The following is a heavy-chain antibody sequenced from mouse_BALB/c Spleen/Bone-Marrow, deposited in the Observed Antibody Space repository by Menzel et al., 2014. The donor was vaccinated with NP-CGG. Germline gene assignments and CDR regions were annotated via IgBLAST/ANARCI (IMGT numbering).Heavy chain of an antibody. J-gene: IGHJ2*01. Sequence: EVQLQESGGGLVQPGGSLRLSCATSGFTFTDYYMNWVRQPPGKALEWLGFIRNKANGYTTEYSASVKSRFTISRDNSQNILYPQMNTLRVDDSATYYCARDKGRVFFDYWGQGTTLTVSS. CDR1: GFTFTDYY. CDR2: IRNKANGYTT. V-gene: IGHV7-3*02. CDR3: ARDKGRVFFDY.